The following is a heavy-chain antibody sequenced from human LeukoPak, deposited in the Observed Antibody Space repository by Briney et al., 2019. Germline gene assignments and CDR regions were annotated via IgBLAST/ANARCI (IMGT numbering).Heavy chain of an antibody. D-gene: IGHD5-18*01. CDR2: IYYSGST. CDR3: ARVGGYSYGFSIDY. J-gene: IGHJ4*02. Sequence: SETLSLTCTVSGVSISGDYWSWIRQPPGKGLEWIGYIYYSGSTNYNPSLKSRVTISVDTSKNQFSLKLSSMTAADTAVYYCARVGGYSYGFSIDYWGQGTLVTVSS. CDR1: GVSISGDY. V-gene: IGHV4-59*01.